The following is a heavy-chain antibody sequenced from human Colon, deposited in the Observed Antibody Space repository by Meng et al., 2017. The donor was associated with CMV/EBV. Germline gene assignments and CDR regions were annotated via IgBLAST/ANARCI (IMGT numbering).Heavy chain of an antibody. D-gene: IGHD2-15*01. J-gene: IGHJ4*02. CDR2: IYNADNT. CDR3: VTKRAKYCSCGPRPGYFDN. V-gene: IGHV3-53*01. CDR1: GFAVGGAY. Sequence: GGSLRLSCAASGFAVGGAYMAWVRQAPGKGLEWVSIIYNADNTFYADSVRGRFTISRDNSKNTLFLQMNSLTNGDTAVYYCVTKRAKYCSCGPRPGYFDNWGQGTLVTVSS.